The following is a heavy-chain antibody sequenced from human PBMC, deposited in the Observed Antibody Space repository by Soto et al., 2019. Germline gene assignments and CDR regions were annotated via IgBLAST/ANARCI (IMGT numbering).Heavy chain of an antibody. D-gene: IGHD6-19*01. CDR1: GYTFTSYG. V-gene: IGHV1-18*04. CDR2: ISAYNGNT. CDR3: ARVAVAGTGRDYYYYGMDV. Sequence: GASVKVSCKASGYTFTSYGISWVRQAPGQGLEWMGWISAYNGNTNYAQKLQGRVTMTTDTSTSTAYMELRGLRSDDTAVYYCARVAVAGTGRDYYYYGMDVWGQVTTVTVSS. J-gene: IGHJ6*02.